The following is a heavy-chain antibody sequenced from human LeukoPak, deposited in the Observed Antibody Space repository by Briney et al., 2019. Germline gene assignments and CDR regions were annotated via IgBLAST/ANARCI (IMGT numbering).Heavy chain of an antibody. Sequence: GASVKVSCKASGGTFSSYAISWVRQAPGQGLEWMGRIIPILGIANYAQKFQGRVTITADKSTSTAYMELSSLRSEDTAVYYCARDSNYGSGTYYHYYYGMGVWGQGTTVTVSS. J-gene: IGHJ6*02. V-gene: IGHV1-69*04. D-gene: IGHD3-10*01. CDR3: ARDSNYGSGTYYHYYYGMGV. CDR2: IIPILGIA. CDR1: GGTFSSYA.